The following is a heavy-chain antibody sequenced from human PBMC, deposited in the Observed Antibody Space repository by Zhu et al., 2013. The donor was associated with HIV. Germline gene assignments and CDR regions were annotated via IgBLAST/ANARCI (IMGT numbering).Heavy chain of an antibody. Sequence: VHLQQWGAGLLKPSGDPCPLTCGGLWWVPSVVTTGAGSASPRKGLEWIGEINHSGKTNYNPSLKSRVTVSVDTSKNQFSLKVTSVTAEDTAVYYCAREHLVSFDFWGQGTLVTVSS. CDR2: INHSGKT. J-gene: IGHJ4*02. CDR1: WVPSVVTT. D-gene: IGHD6-6*01. V-gene: IGHV4-34*02. CDR3: AREHLVSFDF.